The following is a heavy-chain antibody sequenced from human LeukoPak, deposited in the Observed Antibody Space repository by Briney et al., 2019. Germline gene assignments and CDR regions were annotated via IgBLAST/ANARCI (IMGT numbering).Heavy chain of an antibody. J-gene: IGHJ4*02. Sequence: PGGSLRLSCEASDSTFSAYGMHWVRQAPGKGLEWVAVISYDGSNTHYADSVKGRFTISRDNFKNTLYLQMSDLRAEDTAVYYCAKDAVIVVSYYFDDWGQGTLVTVSS. V-gene: IGHV3-30*18. CDR1: DSTFSAYG. D-gene: IGHD3-22*01. CDR2: ISYDGSNT. CDR3: AKDAVIVVSYYFDD.